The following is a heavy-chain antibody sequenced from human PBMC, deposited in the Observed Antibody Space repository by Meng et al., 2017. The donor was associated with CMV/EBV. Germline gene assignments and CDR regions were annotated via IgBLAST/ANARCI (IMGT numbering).Heavy chain of an antibody. CDR3: TTPREGAFDI. CDR2: IRSKANSYAT. D-gene: IGHD5-24*01. Sequence: GESLKISCAASGFTFSGSAMHWVRQASGKGLEWVGRIRSKANSYATAYAASVKGRFTISRDDPKNTAYLQMNSLKTEDTAVYYCTTPREGAFDIWGQGTMVTVSS. J-gene: IGHJ3*02. CDR1: GFTFSGSA. V-gene: IGHV3-73*01.